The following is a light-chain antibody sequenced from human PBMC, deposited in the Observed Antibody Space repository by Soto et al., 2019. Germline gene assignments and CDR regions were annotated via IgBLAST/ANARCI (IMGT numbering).Light chain of an antibody. CDR2: WAS. CDR3: QHYYSIPWT. Sequence: DIVMTQSPDSLAVFLGERATINCRSSQSVLSSSNSKNCLAWYQQKSGQPPKLLIYWASTRQSGVPDRFSASGSGTDFTLTISSLQAEDVAAYYCQHYYSIPWTFGQGTRVEIK. V-gene: IGKV4-1*01. CDR1: QSVLSSSNSKNC. J-gene: IGKJ1*01.